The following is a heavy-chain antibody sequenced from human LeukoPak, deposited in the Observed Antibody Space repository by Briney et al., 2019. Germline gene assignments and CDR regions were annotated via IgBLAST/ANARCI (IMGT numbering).Heavy chain of an antibody. V-gene: IGHV3-15*01. CDR3: TTDLGLTMIRGVIVY. CDR1: GFTFTNAW. CDR2: IKSKGDGETT. Sequence: GGSLRLSCAASGFTFTNAWMTWVRQAPGKGLEWVGRIKSKGDGETTDYAAPVKGRFSMSRDDSKATMYLQMYSLEAEDAAVYYCTTDLGLTMIRGVIVYWGQGALVTVSS. D-gene: IGHD3-10*01. J-gene: IGHJ4*02.